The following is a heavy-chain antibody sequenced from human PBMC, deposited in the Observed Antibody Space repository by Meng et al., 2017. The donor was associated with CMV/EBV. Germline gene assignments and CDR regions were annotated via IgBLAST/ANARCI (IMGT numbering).Heavy chain of an antibody. CDR3: TTAGDYDILTGYLDAFDI. CDR2: IKSKTDGGTT. CDR1: GFTFSNAW. D-gene: IGHD3-9*01. Sequence: GESLKISCAASGFTFSNAWMSWVRQAPGKGLEWVGRIKSKTDGGTTDYAAPVKGRFTISRDDSKHTLYLQMNSLKTEDTAVYYCTTAGDYDILTGYLDAFDIWGQGTVVTVSS. J-gene: IGHJ3*02. V-gene: IGHV3-15*01.